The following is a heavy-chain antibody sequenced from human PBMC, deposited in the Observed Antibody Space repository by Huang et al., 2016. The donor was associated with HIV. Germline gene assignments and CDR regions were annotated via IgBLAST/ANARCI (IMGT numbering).Heavy chain of an antibody. CDR3: ATKTAGMDI. Sequence: VESGGRSVQPGGSIKLSCVGSTFTFGAYWMSWVRQPPGKGLEWVANIKQDESEKYYVDSVKGRFNISRDNARKVLFLEMDNPRVEDTAMYFCATKTAGMDIWGQGTTVTVSS. J-gene: IGHJ6*02. CDR2: IKQDESEK. CDR1: TFTFGAYW. V-gene: IGHV3-7*01. D-gene: IGHD1-7*01.